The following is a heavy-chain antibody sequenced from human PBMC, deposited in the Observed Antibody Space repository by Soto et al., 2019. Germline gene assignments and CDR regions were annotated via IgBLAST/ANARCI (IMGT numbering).Heavy chain of an antibody. CDR2: IYYSGRT. Sequence: KTSETLSLTCTVSGGSIDNYEYYWTWIRQPPGKGLEWVGHIYYSGRTNYNPSLNSRLTISLDTSKNQFSLRLTSVSAADTAMYYCARDRSNSPDYFDFWGQGTLVTVSS. CDR1: GGSIDNYEYY. J-gene: IGHJ4*02. CDR3: ARDRSNSPDYFDF. V-gene: IGHV4-30-4*01. D-gene: IGHD6-6*01.